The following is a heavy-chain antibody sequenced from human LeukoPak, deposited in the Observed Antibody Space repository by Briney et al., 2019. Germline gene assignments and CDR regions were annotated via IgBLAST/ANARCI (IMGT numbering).Heavy chain of an antibody. D-gene: IGHD7-27*01. CDR1: GGSISNSNYY. CDR2: IYYSGST. J-gene: IGHJ5*02. CDR3: ASLLNGGVAHWFDP. V-gene: IGHV4-39*01. Sequence: SETLSLTCTVSGGSISNSNYYWGWLRQPPGKGLEWIGNIYYSGSTYYNSSLKSRVTISIDTSKNQFSLKLSSVTAADTAVYYCASLLNGGVAHWFDPWGQGTLVTVSS.